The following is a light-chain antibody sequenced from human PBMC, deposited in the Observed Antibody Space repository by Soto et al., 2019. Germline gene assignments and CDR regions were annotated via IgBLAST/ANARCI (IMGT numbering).Light chain of an antibody. Sequence: EMVMTQSPATLSVSPGERATLSCRASQTLSRNLAWYQKQPGQAPRLLIFYASTRATGIPARFSGSGSGTDFTLTISSLQSEDFAVYYCQQYDKWPHTFGQGTKLEIK. CDR1: QTLSRN. CDR3: QQYDKWPHT. J-gene: IGKJ2*01. V-gene: IGKV3-15*01. CDR2: YAS.